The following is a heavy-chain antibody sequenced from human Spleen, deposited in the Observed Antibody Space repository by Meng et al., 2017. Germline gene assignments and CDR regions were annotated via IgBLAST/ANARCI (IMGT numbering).Heavy chain of an antibody. CDR1: GFTFSSYE. V-gene: IGHV3-48*03. J-gene: IGHJ3*02. Sequence: LSLTCAASGFTFSSYEMNWVRQAPGKGLEWVSYISSSGSTIYYADSVKGRFTISRDNAKNSLYLQMNSLRAEDTAVYYCARPGFLDAFDIWGQGTMVTVSS. CDR2: ISSSGSTI. CDR3: ARPGFLDAFDI.